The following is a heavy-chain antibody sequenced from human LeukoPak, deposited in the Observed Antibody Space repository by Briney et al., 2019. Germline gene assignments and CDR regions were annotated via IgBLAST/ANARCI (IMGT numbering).Heavy chain of an antibody. CDR3: AKDRGSSSWYVVDY. D-gene: IGHD6-13*01. J-gene: IGHJ4*02. Sequence: GGSLRLSCAASGFTFSSYGMHWVRQAPGKGLEWVAVISYDGSNKYYADSVKGRFTISRDNSKNTLYLQMNSLRAEDTAVYYCAKDRGSSSWYVVDYWGQGTLVTVSS. CDR1: GFTFSSYG. CDR2: ISYDGSNK. V-gene: IGHV3-30*18.